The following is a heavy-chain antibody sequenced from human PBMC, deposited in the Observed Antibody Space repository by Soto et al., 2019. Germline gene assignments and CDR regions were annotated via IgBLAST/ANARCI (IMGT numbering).Heavy chain of an antibody. CDR3: TRHVSGDYDPPFDY. D-gene: IGHD4-17*01. CDR1: GFIFSGST. Sequence: EVQLVESGGGLVQPGGSLKLSCAASGFIFSGSTMHWVRQVSGKGLEWVGRIRTKANTYATEYAASVKGRFIISRDDSKNTAYLQMNSLKTEDTAVYYCTRHVSGDYDPPFDYWGQGTLVTVSS. J-gene: IGHJ4*02. CDR2: IRTKANTYAT. V-gene: IGHV3-73*01.